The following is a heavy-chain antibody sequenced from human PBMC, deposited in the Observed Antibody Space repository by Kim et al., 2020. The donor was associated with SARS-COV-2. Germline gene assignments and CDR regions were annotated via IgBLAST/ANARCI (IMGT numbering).Heavy chain of an antibody. D-gene: IGHD2-21*01. V-gene: IGHV3-15*01. CDR2: IKSNAHGGTT. CDR1: GFTFSNAW. J-gene: IGHJ4*02. Sequence: GGSLRLSCAASGFTFSNAWMSWVRQAPGKGLEWVGRIKSNAHGGTTDYAAPVTCRVTISRDDSKNTLYLQINSLKTEDTAVYYGTTESYGGQCWGQGALGTVSP. CDR3: TTESYGGQC.